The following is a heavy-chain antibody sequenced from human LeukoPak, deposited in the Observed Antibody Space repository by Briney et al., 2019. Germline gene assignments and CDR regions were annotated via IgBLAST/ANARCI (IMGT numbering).Heavy chain of an antibody. CDR1: GYTLTELS. CDR3: ATDSGVRFLEWFSVLTS. CDR2: FDPEDGET. Sequence: GAAVKVSCKVSGYTLTELSMHWVRQAPGKGLEWMGGFDPEDGETIYAQKFQGRVTMTEDTSTDTAYMELSSLRSEDTAVYDCATDSGVRFLEWFSVLTSWGQGTLVTVSS. D-gene: IGHD3-3*01. V-gene: IGHV1-24*01. J-gene: IGHJ5*02.